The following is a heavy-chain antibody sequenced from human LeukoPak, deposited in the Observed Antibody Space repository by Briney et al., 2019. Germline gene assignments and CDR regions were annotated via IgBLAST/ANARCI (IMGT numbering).Heavy chain of an antibody. D-gene: IGHD5-24*01. CDR3: TRVGYIDEGIDY. V-gene: IGHV3-7*04. CDR2: IKQDGSKK. Sequence: WXANIKQDGSKKSYVDSVKGRFTISRDNAKNSLYLQMNSLRAEDTAIYYCTRVGYIDEGIDYWGQGTLVTVSS. J-gene: IGHJ4*02.